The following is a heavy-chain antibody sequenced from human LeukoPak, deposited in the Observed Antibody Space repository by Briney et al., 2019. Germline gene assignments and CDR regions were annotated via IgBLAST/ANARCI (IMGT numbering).Heavy chain of an antibody. Sequence: SETLSLTCAVSGSSISSRYFWGWIRQPPGKGLEWIGNIYHNGITYYNPSLASRVTISVDTSKNQFSLKVRSVTAADTAVYYCARDEWATVTSLDDYWGQGTLVTVSS. CDR1: GSSISSRYF. CDR3: ARDEWATVTSLDDY. CDR2: IYHNGIT. J-gene: IGHJ4*02. D-gene: IGHD4-17*01. V-gene: IGHV4-38-2*02.